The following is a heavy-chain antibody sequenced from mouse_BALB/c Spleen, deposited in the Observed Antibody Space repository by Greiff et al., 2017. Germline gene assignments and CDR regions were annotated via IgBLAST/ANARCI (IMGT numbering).Heavy chain of an antibody. D-gene: IGHD2-14*01. J-gene: IGHJ3*01. V-gene: IGHV1-80*01. CDR2: IYPGDGDT. Sequence: QVQLQQSGAELVRPGSSVKISCKASGYAFSSYWMNWVKQRPGQGLEWIGQIYPGDGDTNYNGKFKGKATLTADKSSSTAYMQLSSLTSEDSAVYFCAQGGYDGEAWFAYWGQGTLVTVSA. CDR1: GYAFSSYW. CDR3: AQGGYDGEAWFAY.